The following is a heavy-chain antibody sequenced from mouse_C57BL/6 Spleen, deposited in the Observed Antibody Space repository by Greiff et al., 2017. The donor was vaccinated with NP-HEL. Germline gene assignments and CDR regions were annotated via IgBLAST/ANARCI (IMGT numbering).Heavy chain of an antibody. J-gene: IGHJ3*01. D-gene: IGHD1-1*02. CDR3: ARRGGTSFAY. Sequence: VQLQQSGPELVKPGASVKIPCKASGYTFTDYNMDWVKQSHGKSLEWIGDINPNTGGTIYNQKFKGKDTLTVDKSSSTAYMELRSLTSEDTAVYYCARRGGTSFAYWGQGTLVTVSA. CDR2: INPNTGGT. CDR1: GYTFTDYN. V-gene: IGHV1-18*01.